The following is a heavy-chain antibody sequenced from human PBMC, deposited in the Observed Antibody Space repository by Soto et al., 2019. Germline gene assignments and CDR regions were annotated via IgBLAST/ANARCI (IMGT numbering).Heavy chain of an antibody. CDR2: ISTTSFTI. CDR3: ARDRCYDGTCYSASAS. Sequence: WVSLSLACAASGFSFSTYNVDWVHQAPGKRAEWIANISTTSFTIYYADSVKGLFTISRDNDRNSLYLEMNSLRDEDTAVYYCARDRCYDGTCYSASASWGLGTLVTVSS. D-gene: IGHD2-15*01. J-gene: IGHJ4*02. CDR1: GFSFSTYN. V-gene: IGHV3-48*02.